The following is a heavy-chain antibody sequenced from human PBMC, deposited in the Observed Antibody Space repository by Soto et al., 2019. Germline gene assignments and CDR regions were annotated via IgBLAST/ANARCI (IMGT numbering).Heavy chain of an antibody. Sequence: PSETLSLTCTVSGGSIRGYYWTWIRQSPGKGLEWIGYINYGGTTKYNPFLNSRVTISVGTSQNQISLRLTSVTAADTGAYYCAREVASYGSTYFDYWGKGSLVTVSS. CDR3: AREVASYGSTYFDY. D-gene: IGHD5-18*01. J-gene: IGHJ4*02. CDR2: INYGGTT. V-gene: IGHV4-59*01. CDR1: GGSIRGYY.